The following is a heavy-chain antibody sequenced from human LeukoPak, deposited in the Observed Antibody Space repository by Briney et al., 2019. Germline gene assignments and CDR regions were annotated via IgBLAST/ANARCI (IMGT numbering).Heavy chain of an antibody. J-gene: IGHJ6*03. D-gene: IGHD6-6*01. CDR3: ARDGEQLGPYYYYYYMDV. CDR2: IYYSGST. V-gene: IGHV4-31*03. Sequence: PSETLSLTCTVSGGSISSGGYYWSWIRQHPGKGLEWIGYIYYSGSTYYNPSLKSRVTISVDTSKNQFSLKLSSVTAADTAVYYCARDGEQLGPYYYYYYMDVWGKGTTVTVSS. CDR1: GGSISSGGYY.